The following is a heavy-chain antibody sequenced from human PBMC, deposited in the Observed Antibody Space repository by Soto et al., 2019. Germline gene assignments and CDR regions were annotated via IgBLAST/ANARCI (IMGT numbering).Heavy chain of an antibody. D-gene: IGHD4-17*01. CDR3: ARGVHGTTVTTDGLLWYFDL. Sequence: ASVKVSCKASGGTFSSYAISWVRQAPGQGLEWMGGIIPIFGTANYAQKFQGRVTITADESTSTAYMELGSLRSEDTAVYYCARGVHGTTVTTDGLLWYFDLWGRGTLVTVSS. V-gene: IGHV1-69*13. CDR2: IIPIFGTA. CDR1: GGTFSSYA. J-gene: IGHJ2*01.